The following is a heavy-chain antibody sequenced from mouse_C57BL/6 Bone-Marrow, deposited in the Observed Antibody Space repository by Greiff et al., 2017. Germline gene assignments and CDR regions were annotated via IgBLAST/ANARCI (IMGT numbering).Heavy chain of an antibody. CDR1: GYTFTDYY. V-gene: IGHV1-19*01. J-gene: IGHJ2*01. Sequence: VQLQQSGPVLVKPGASVKMSCKASGYTFTDYYMNWVKQSHGKSLEWIGVINPYNGGTSYNQKFKGKATLTVDKSSSTAYMELNSLTSEDSAVYYCARGVYYGRRRYFDYWGQGTTLTVSS. CDR3: ARGVYYGRRRYFDY. D-gene: IGHD1-1*01. CDR2: INPYNGGT.